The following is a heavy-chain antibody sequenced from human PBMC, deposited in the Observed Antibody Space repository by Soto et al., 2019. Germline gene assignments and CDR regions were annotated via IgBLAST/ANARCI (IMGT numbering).Heavy chain of an antibody. CDR2: IYHSGST. CDR1: GYSISSGYY. J-gene: IGHJ2*01. V-gene: IGHV4-38-2*01. Sequence: SETLSLTCAVSGYSISSGYYWGWIRQPPGRGLEWIGSIYHSGSTYYNPSLKSRVTISVDTSKNQFSLKLSSVTAADTAVYYCARGLDYYGSGRPNWYFDLWGRGTLVTVS. CDR3: ARGLDYYGSGRPNWYFDL. D-gene: IGHD3-10*01.